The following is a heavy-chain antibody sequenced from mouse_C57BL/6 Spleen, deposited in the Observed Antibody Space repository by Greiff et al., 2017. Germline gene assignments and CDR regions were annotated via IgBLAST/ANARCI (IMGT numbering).Heavy chain of an antibody. V-gene: IGHV5-6*02. J-gene: IGHJ2*01. CDR1: GFTFSSYG. CDR2: ISSGGSYT. Sequence: VKLVESGGDLVKPGGSLKLSCAASGFTFSSYGMSWVRQTPDKRLEWVATISSGGSYTYYPDSVKGRFTSSRDNAKNTLYLQMSSLKSEDTAMYYCASGPYDSNYFDYWGQGTTLTVSS. D-gene: IGHD2-5*01. CDR3: ASGPYDSNYFDY.